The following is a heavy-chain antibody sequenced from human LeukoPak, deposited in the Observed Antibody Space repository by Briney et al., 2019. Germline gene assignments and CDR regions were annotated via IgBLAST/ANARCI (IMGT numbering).Heavy chain of an antibody. CDR3: ARAGYYYGSGSYLKYFQH. CDR2: INHSGST. CDR1: GGSFSGYY. Sequence: SETLSLTCAVYGGSFSGYYWSWIRQPPGKGLEWIGDINHSGSTNYNPSLKSRVTISVDTSKNQFSLKLSSVTAADTAVYYCARAGYYYGSGSYLKYFQHWGQGTLVTVSS. D-gene: IGHD3-10*01. J-gene: IGHJ1*01. V-gene: IGHV4-34*01.